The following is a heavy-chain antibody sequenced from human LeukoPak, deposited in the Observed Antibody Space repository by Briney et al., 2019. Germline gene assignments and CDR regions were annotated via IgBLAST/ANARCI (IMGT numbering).Heavy chain of an antibody. CDR2: INPSGGST. J-gene: IGHJ5*02. CDR1: GYTFTSYY. Sequence: ASVKVSCKASGYTFTSYYMHWVRQAPGQGLEWMGIINPSGGSTNYAQKFQGRVTMTRDTSTSTVYMELSSLRPEDTAVYYCARERPTIAARSSNWFGPWGQGTLVTVSS. CDR3: ARERPTIAARSSNWFGP. D-gene: IGHD6-6*01. V-gene: IGHV1-46*01.